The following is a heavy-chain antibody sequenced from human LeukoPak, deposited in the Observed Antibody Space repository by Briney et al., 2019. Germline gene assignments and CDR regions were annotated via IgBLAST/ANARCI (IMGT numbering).Heavy chain of an antibody. D-gene: IGHD3-3*01. Sequence: GSLRLSCAASGFTFSSYWMSWVRQAPGKGLEWIGNIYYSGSTYYNPSLESRITISVDTSKNQFSLKLNSLTAADTATYYCATSYRPLTFWALDMWGPGTMVPVSS. V-gene: IGHV4-59*04. CDR1: GFTFSSYW. CDR2: IYYSGST. CDR3: ATSYRPLTFWALDM. J-gene: IGHJ3*02.